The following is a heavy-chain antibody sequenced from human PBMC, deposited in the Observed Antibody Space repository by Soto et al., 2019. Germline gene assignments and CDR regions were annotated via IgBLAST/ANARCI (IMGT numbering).Heavy chain of an antibody. Sequence: QVQLQESGPGLVKPSETLSLSCTVSGGSISSYYWSWFRQSPGKRMEWIGYVHHSWGSSYNPSLRXXVXXSLDTSKSQFSLTVTSVTATDTAVYYCARQGFGPLHGLVDVWGQGTTVTVSS. CDR3: ARQGFGPLHGLVDV. CDR1: GGSISSYY. V-gene: IGHV4-59*08. CDR2: VHHSWGS. J-gene: IGHJ6*02. D-gene: IGHD3-10*01.